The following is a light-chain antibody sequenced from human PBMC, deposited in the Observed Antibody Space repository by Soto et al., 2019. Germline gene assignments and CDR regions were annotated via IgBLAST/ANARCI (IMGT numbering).Light chain of an antibody. Sequence: EIVLTQSPGTLSLSPGERATLSCRASQSVSSSYLAWYQQKPGQAPRLLIYGASSRATGIPDRFSGSGSGTDFTLTISRLEPEDFAVYYCHQYSNWPLTFGGGTKVEIK. V-gene: IGKV3-20*01. J-gene: IGKJ4*01. CDR1: QSVSSSY. CDR2: GAS. CDR3: HQYSNWPLT.